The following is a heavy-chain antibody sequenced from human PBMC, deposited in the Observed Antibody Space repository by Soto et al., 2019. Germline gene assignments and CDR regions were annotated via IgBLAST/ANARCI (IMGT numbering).Heavy chain of an antibody. CDR1: GDSISNYF. Sequence: PSETLSLTCAVSGDSISNYFASWFRQPPGKGLEWIGNFYSSGVTNYDPSLESRVTISLDTSKNELSLRLTSVTAADTAVFYCASATRWLGLDSWGPGTTVTVSS. CDR3: ASATRWLGLDS. V-gene: IGHV4-59*01. CDR2: FYSSGVT. J-gene: IGHJ6*02. D-gene: IGHD3-16*01.